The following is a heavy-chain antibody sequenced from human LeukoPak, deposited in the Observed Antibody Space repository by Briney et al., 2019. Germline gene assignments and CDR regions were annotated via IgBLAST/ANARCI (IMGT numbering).Heavy chain of an antibody. D-gene: IGHD3-22*01. Sequence: PGGSLRLSCAASGLTFGSYGMHWVRQAPGKGLEWVAVIWYDGSNKYYADSVKGRFTISRDNSKNTLYLQMNSLRAEDTAVYYCARGERKYYYDSSGYPDYWGQGTLVTVSS. J-gene: IGHJ4*02. CDR1: GLTFGSYG. CDR2: IWYDGSNK. V-gene: IGHV3-33*01. CDR3: ARGERKYYYDSSGYPDY.